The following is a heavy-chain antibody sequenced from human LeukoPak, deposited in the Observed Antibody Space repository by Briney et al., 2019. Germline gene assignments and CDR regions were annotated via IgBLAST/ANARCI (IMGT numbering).Heavy chain of an antibody. J-gene: IGHJ4*02. CDR3: AKGRYYDSSGYYSLDY. Sequence: PGGSLRLSCAASGFTFSSYAMSWVRQAPGKGLEWVSAISGSGGSTYYADSVKGRFTISRDNSKNTLYLQMNSLRAEDTAVYYCAKGRYYDSSGYYSLDYWGQGTLVTVSS. V-gene: IGHV3-23*01. CDR2: ISGSGGST. CDR1: GFTFSSYA. D-gene: IGHD3-22*01.